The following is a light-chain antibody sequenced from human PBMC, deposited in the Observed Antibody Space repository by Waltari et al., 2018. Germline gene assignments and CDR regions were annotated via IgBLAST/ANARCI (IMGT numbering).Light chain of an antibody. CDR1: TIRSTR. J-gene: IGLJ3*02. CDR3: QLWDYTTDHWV. V-gene: IGLV3-21*03. CDR2: DDR. Sequence: SFVLTPTPSVSVAPGNTARPTCRADTIRSTRVHWDQQKPGQAPVLVVHDDRDRSPGVPERISGSNSGNTATLTISSVDVGDEADYYCQLWDYTTDHWVFGGGTKLTVL.